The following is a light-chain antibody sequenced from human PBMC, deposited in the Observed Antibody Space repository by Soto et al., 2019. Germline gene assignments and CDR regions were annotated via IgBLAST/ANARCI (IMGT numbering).Light chain of an antibody. CDR2: GAS. CDR3: QQYDTSPLT. J-gene: IGKJ1*01. Sequence: EVMLTQSPGTLSLSTGERATLSCRASQSVSSNSLAWYQQKSGQAPRLLIYGASNRATGIPDRFSGSGSGTDFTLTIRRLEPEDFAVYYCQQYDTSPLTFGQGTKVEFK. V-gene: IGKV3-20*01. CDR1: QSVSSNS.